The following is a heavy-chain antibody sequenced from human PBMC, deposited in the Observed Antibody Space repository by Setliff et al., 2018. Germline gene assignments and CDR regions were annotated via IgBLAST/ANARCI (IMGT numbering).Heavy chain of an antibody. Sequence: SETLSLTCTVSGDPMSSRRYYWAWIRQPAGKGLEWIGQIYTSWSTNYNPSLKSRVTISLDTAKNQFSLSLTSVTAEDTAVYYCARGRAGHSGHWGQGTLVTVSS. CDR2: IYTSWST. V-gene: IGHV4-61*09. D-gene: IGHD6-19*01. J-gene: IGHJ4*02. CDR1: GDPMSSRRYY. CDR3: ARGRAGHSGH.